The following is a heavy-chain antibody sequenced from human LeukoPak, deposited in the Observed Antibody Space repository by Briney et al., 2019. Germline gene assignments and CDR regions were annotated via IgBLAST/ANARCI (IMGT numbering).Heavy chain of an antibody. V-gene: IGHV4-4*07. CDR3: ARVVVPGWFDP. Sequence: PSETLSLTCTVSGGSVSSYHWTWIRQPAGKGLEWIGHIYKSGNPYYNPSLKSRVTISVDTSNNQFSLKLSSVTAADTAVYYCARVVVPGWFDPWGQGTLVTVST. J-gene: IGHJ5*02. D-gene: IGHD2-15*01. CDR1: GGSVSSYH. CDR2: IYKSGNP.